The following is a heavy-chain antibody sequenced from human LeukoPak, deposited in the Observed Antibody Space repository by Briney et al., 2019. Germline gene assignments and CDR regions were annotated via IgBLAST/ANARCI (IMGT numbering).Heavy chain of an antibody. CDR1: GFTFSSYG. V-gene: IGHV3-30*18. CDR3: ANFEGSSQAFHI. CDR2: ISYDGSRK. D-gene: IGHD6-13*01. Sequence: PGGSLRLSCAASGFTFSSYGMHWVRQAPGKGLEWVAVISYDGSRKNYADSVKGRFSVYRDNSNYSLYLQMNSLRIEDTAVYYCANFEGSSQAFHIWGQGTLVTVSS. J-gene: IGHJ3*02.